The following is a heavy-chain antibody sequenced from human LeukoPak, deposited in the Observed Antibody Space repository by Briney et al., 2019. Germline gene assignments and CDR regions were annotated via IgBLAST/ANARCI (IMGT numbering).Heavy chain of an antibody. Sequence: LGGSLRLSCEASGFSFSLHAVNWVRQAPGKGLEWVSAITDTGNIYYADSVKGRFTISRDTSKNTFILQMNSLRAEDTALYYCARRGAGSGGLDYWGQGTLVTVSS. J-gene: IGHJ4*02. V-gene: IGHV3-23*01. CDR1: GFSFSLHA. D-gene: IGHD6-19*01. CDR3: ARRGAGSGGLDY. CDR2: ITDTGNI.